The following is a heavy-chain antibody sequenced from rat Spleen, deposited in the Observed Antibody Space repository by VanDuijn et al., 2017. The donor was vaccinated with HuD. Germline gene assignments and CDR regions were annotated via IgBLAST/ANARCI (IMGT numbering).Heavy chain of an antibody. CDR2: ISYDGSST. CDR3: ATGLGEGDYFDY. V-gene: IGHV5-29*01. D-gene: IGHD5-1*01. CDR1: GFTFSDYY. J-gene: IGHJ2*01. Sequence: EVQLVESDGGLVQPGRSLKLSCAASGFTFSDYYMAWVRQAPTKGLEWVATISYDGSSTYYRDSVKGRFTISRDNAKSTLYLQMDSLRSEDTATYYCATGLGEGDYFDYWGQGVMVTVSS.